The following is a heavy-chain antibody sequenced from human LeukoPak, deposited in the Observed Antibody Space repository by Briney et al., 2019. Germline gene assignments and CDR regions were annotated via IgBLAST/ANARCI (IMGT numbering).Heavy chain of an antibody. Sequence: SETLSLTGTVSGGSISSYYWSWIRQPAGKGLEWIGRIYTSGSTNYNPSLKSRVTMSVDTSKNQFSLKLSSVTAADTAVYYCARSITSYCYYYMDVWGKGTTVTVSS. CDR3: ARSITSYCYYYMDV. CDR2: IYTSGST. V-gene: IGHV4-4*07. CDR1: GGSISSYY. J-gene: IGHJ6*03. D-gene: IGHD3-16*01.